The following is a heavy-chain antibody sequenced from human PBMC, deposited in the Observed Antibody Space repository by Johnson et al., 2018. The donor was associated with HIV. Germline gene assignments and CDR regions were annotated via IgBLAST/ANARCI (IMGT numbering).Heavy chain of an antibody. CDR3: AKVNIAARWSDAFDI. CDR1: GFTFSSYA. J-gene: IGHJ3*02. Sequence: VQLVESGGGVVQPGRSLRLSCAASGFTFSSYAMHWVRQAPGKGLEWVAVISYDGSNKYYADSVKGRFTISRDNSKNTLFLKMNSLRAEDTAVYFCAKVNIAARWSDAFDIWGQGTMVTVSS. D-gene: IGHD6-6*01. V-gene: IGHV3-30-3*01. CDR2: ISYDGSNK.